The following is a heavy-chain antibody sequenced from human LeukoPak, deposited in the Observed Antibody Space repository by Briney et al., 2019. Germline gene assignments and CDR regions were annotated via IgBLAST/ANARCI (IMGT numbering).Heavy chain of an antibody. V-gene: IGHV1-46*03. CDR3: ARALPATITILGVGNWFDP. Sequence: ASVKVSCKASGYTFTSYYMHWVRQAPGQGLEWMGIINPSGGSTSYAQKFQGRVTMTRDTSTSTVYMELSSLRSEDTAVYYCARALPATITILGVGNWFDPWGQGTLVTVSS. CDR1: GYTFTSYY. D-gene: IGHD3-3*01. J-gene: IGHJ5*02. CDR2: INPSGGST.